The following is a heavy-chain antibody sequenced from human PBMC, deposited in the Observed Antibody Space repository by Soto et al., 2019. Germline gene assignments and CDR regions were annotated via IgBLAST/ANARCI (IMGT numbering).Heavy chain of an antibody. V-gene: IGHV3-30*18. J-gene: IGHJ6*02. CDR3: AKDEIELGYCSSTSCYPFSYGMDV. CDR2: ISYDGSNK. CDR1: GFTFSSYG. D-gene: IGHD2-2*01. Sequence: GGSLRLSCAASGFTFSSYGMHWVRQAPGKGLEWVAVISYDGSNKYYADSVKGRFTISRDNSKNTLYLQMNSLRAEDTAVYYCAKDEIELGYCSSTSCYPFSYGMDVWGQGTTVTVSS.